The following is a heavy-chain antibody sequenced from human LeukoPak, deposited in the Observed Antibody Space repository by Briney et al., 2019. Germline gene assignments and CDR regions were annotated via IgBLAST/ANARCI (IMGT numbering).Heavy chain of an antibody. J-gene: IGHJ4*02. V-gene: IGHV4-39*01. Sequence: PSETLSLTCTVSDGSISRRSYYWGWIRQPPGKGLEWIGIIDYSGSTDYNPSLKSRVTISVDTSKKTFSLRLSSVTAADTAVYYCARRTVTRGEPFDYWGQGTLVTVSS. CDR1: DGSISRRSYY. CDR3: ARRTVTRGEPFDY. CDR2: IDYSGST. D-gene: IGHD4-17*01.